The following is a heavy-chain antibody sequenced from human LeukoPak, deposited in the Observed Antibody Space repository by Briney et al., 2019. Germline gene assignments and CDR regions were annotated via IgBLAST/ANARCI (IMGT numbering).Heavy chain of an antibody. J-gene: IGHJ4*02. CDR3: ARDAFRSDY. D-gene: IGHD3-3*02. V-gene: IGHV3-7*01. CDR2: IKQDGSEK. Sequence: GGSLRLSCAGSGFSFRHYWMSWVRQAPGKGLEWVANIKQDGSEKYYVDSVKGRFTISRDNAKNSLYLQMNSLRAEDTAVYYCARDAFRSDYWGQGTLVTVSS. CDR1: GFSFRHYW.